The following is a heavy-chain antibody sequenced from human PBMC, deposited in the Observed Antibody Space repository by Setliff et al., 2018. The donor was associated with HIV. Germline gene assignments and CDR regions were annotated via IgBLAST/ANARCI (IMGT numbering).Heavy chain of an antibody. D-gene: IGHD3-16*01. CDR2: IYWDDDK. Sequence: TLSLTCTVSGGSISSYYWSWIRQPPGKALEWLALIYWDDDKRYSPSLKSRLTITKDTSKNQVVLTMTNMDPVDTATYYCAHIFSRLGGYYFDYWGQGTLVTVSS. CDR3: AHIFSRLGGYYFDY. CDR1: GGSISSYYW. J-gene: IGHJ4*02. V-gene: IGHV2-5*08.